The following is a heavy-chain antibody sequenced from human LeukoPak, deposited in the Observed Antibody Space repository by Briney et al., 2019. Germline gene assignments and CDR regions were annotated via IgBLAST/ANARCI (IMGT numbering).Heavy chain of an antibody. CDR3: ARGGIQVSGIDEFDY. V-gene: IGHV3-13*01. CDR2: IGFRGDT. D-gene: IGHD6-19*01. Sequence: GGSLRLSCAASGFTFIDYDMHWVRQAIGKGLEWVSAIGFRGDTHYSGSVKGRFTISRENAESSLYLQMNSLRAEDTAVYYCARGGIQVSGIDEFDYWDQGTLVTVSS. CDR1: GFTFIDYD. J-gene: IGHJ4*02.